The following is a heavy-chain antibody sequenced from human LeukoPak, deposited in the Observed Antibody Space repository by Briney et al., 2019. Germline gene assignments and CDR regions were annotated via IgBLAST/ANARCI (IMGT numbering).Heavy chain of an antibody. D-gene: IGHD3-9*01. J-gene: IGHJ5*02. V-gene: IGHV4-4*07. Sequence: SETLSLTCTVSGGSISSYYWSWIRQPAGKGLEWIGRIYTSGSTNYNPSLKSRVTMSVGTSKNQFSLKLSSVTAADTAVYYCARDRKLTGYYAPWFDPWGQGTLVTVSS. CDR1: GGSISSYY. CDR3: ARDRKLTGYYAPWFDP. CDR2: IYTSGST.